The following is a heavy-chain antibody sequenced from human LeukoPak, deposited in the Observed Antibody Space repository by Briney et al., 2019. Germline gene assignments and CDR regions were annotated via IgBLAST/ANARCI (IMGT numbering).Heavy chain of an antibody. CDR3: ARDEVVTAIDYYGMDV. Sequence: SETLSLTCAVYGGSFSGYYWSWIRQPPGKGLEWIGEINHSGSTNYNPSLKSRVTMSVDTSKNQFSLKLSSVTAADTAVYYCARDEVVTAIDYYGMDVWGQGTTVTVSS. CDR2: INHSGST. V-gene: IGHV4-34*01. CDR1: GGSFSGYY. J-gene: IGHJ6*02. D-gene: IGHD2-21*02.